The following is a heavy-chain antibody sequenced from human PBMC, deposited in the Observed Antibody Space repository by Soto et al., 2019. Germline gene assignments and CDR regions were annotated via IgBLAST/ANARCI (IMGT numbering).Heavy chain of an antibody. D-gene: IGHD6-13*01. Sequence: SETLSLTCTVSGGSISSGDYYWSWIRQPPGKGLEWIGYIYYSGSTYYNPSLKSRVTISVDTSKNQFSLKLSSVTAADTAVYYCASAGTYYYYGMDVRGQGTTVTVS. J-gene: IGHJ6*02. CDR3: ASAGTYYYYGMDV. CDR1: GGSISSGDYY. CDR2: IYYSGST. V-gene: IGHV4-30-4*01.